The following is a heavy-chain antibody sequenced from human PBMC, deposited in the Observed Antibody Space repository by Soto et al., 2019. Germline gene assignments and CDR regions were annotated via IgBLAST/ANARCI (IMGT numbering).Heavy chain of an antibody. J-gene: IGHJ6*02. CDR1: GGTFSSYA. CDR3: ARVPPYCSSTSCYEDYYYGMDV. V-gene: IGHV1-69*01. D-gene: IGHD2-2*01. CDR2: IIPIFGTA. Sequence: QVQLVQSGAEVKKPGSSVKVSCKASGGTFSSYAISWVRQAPGQGLEWMGGIIPIFGTANYAQKFQGRVTLTADESTSTAYMELSSLRSEDTAVYYCARVPPYCSSTSCYEDYYYGMDVWGQGTTVTVSS.